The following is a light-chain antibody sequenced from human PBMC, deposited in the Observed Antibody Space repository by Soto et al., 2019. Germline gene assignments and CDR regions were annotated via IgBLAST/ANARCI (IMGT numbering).Light chain of an antibody. J-gene: IGKJ5*01. V-gene: IGKV3-11*01. CDR2: DAS. CDR3: KQRSKRRA. CDR1: QSVSDY. Sequence: CRASQSVSDYLAWYQQKPGQDPRLLIYDASKRATGIQARFSGSGCGTDSTLTCSLRDPDDSAVYYSKQRSKRRAFGQGTQLEIK.